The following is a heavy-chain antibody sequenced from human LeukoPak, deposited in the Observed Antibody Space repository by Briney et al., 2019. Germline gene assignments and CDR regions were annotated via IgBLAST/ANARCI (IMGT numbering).Heavy chain of an antibody. CDR1: GDTFSSYY. J-gene: IGHJ4*02. D-gene: IGHD6-6*01. CDR2: MNPSGGSI. CDR3: AKAGDSSSSPLFLD. V-gene: IGHV1-46*01. Sequence: ASVKVSCKASGDTFSSYYVHWVRQAPGQGLEWMGIMNPSGGSIRYAQKFQGRVTMTRDMSTSTVYMELSSLRSEDTAVYYCAKAGDSSSSPLFLDWGQGTLVTVSS.